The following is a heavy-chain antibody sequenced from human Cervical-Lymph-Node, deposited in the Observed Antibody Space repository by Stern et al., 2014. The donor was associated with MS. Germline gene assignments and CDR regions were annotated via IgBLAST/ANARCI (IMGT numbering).Heavy chain of an antibody. CDR3: ARGGRGVGLEY. J-gene: IGHJ4*02. Sequence: VQLVESGGGVVQPGRSLSLSCVASGFTFSTYAMHWVRQAPGTGLGWVAFVSYDGTQRISTDSVKARFTISRDNSKNTLYLHMNSLRDEDTAVYFCARGGRGVGLEYWGQGALVTVSS. D-gene: IGHD3-10*01. V-gene: IGHV3-30-3*01. CDR2: VSYDGTQR. CDR1: GFTFSTYA.